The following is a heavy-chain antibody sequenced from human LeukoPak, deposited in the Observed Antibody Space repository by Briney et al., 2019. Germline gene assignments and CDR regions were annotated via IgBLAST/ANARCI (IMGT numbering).Heavy chain of an antibody. D-gene: IGHD6-6*01. CDR1: GYTFPSYF. CDR2: INPTGGST. CDR3: ARTAARRFDY. V-gene: IGHV1-46*01. Sequence: RRASVKVSCTASGYTFPSYFMHWVRQAPGQGLEWMGIINPTGGSTTYAQKFQGRVTMTRDTSTSTVYMELSSLRSDDTAVYYCARTAARRFDYWGQGTLVTVSS. J-gene: IGHJ4*02.